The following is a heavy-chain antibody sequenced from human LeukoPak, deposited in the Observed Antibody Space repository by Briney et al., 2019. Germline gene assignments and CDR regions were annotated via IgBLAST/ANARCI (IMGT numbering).Heavy chain of an antibody. Sequence: GESLKISCKGSGYRFTSYWIGWVRQMPGKGLEWMGWINPNSGGTNYTQKFQGRVTMTRDTSISTAYMELSRLRSDDTAVYYCARAPGIAAAGTDYWGQGTLVTVSS. CDR1: GYRFTSYW. D-gene: IGHD6-13*01. V-gene: IGHV1-2*02. CDR2: INPNSGGT. CDR3: ARAPGIAAAGTDY. J-gene: IGHJ4*02.